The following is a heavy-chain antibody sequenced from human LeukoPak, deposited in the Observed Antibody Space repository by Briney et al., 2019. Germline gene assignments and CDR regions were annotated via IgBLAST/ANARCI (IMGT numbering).Heavy chain of an antibody. Sequence: GASVKVSCKASGGTFSSYAISWVRQAPGQGLEWMGRIIPILGIANYAQKFQGRVTITADKSTSTAYMELSSLRSEDTAVYCCARDDAPLWFDPWGQGTLVTVSS. CDR3: ARDDAPLWFDP. CDR1: GGTFSSYA. J-gene: IGHJ5*02. V-gene: IGHV1-69*04. CDR2: IIPILGIA.